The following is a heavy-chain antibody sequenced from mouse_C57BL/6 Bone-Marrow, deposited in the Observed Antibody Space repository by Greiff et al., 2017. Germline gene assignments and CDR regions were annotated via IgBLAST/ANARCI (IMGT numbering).Heavy chain of an antibody. D-gene: IGHD2-1*01. J-gene: IGHJ1*03. CDR1: GFTFSDYY. V-gene: IGHV5-16*01. Sequence: EVKVVESEGGLVQPGSSMKLSCTASGFTFSDYYMAWVRQVPEKGLEWVANINYDGSSTYYLDSLKSRFIISRDNAKNILYLQMSSLKSEDTATYYCARGMGNYSYWYFDVWVTGTTVTVSS. CDR3: ARGMGNYSYWYFDV. CDR2: INYDGSST.